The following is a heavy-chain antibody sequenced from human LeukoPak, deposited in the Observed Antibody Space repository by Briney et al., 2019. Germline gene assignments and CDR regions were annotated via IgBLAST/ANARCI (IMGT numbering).Heavy chain of an antibody. J-gene: IGHJ5*02. Sequence: APVKVSCKASGYTFTDYDIYWVRQAPGQGLEYMGWLNPNSGGTNYAQKFQGRVTMTRDTSISTAYMELSRLRSDDTAVYYCARHIVVVPAAIDWFDPWGQGTLVTVSS. CDR2: LNPNSGGT. CDR3: ARHIVVVPAAIDWFDP. D-gene: IGHD2-2*02. CDR1: GYTFTDYD. V-gene: IGHV1-2*02.